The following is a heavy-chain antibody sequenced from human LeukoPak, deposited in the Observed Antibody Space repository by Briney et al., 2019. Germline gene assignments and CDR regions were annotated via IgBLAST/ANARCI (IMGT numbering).Heavy chain of an antibody. D-gene: IGHD6-6*01. CDR1: GFTVTSNY. J-gene: IGHJ4*02. CDR3: ARVAARGPFDY. V-gene: IGHV3-53*04. CDR2: IYIGGGSTT. Sequence: GGSLRLSCAASGFTVTSNYMSWVRQAPGKGLEWVSLIYIGGGSTTYYADSVKGRFTISEHSNTLYLQMNSLRPEDTAVYYCARVAARGPFDYWGQGTLVTVSS.